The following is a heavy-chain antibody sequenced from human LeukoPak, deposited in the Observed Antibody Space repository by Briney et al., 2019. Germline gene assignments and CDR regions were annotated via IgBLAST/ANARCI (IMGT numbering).Heavy chain of an antibody. J-gene: IGHJ4*02. V-gene: IGHV3-21*01. CDR3: ARAYGSGSWDY. Sequence: PGGSLRLSCAASGFTFSSYSMNWVRQAPGKGLEWVSSIRSSSSYIYYADSVKGRFTISRDNAKNSLYLQMNSLRAEDTAMYYCARAYGSGSWDYWGQGTLITVSS. CDR2: IRSSSSYI. CDR1: GFTFSSYS. D-gene: IGHD3-10*01.